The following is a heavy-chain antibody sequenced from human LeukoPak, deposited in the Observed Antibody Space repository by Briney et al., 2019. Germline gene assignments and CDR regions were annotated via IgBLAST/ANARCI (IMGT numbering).Heavy chain of an antibody. CDR2: IKQDGSEK. CDR3: ARSLLLEWLLPYYGMDV. V-gene: IGHV3-7*01. D-gene: IGHD3-3*01. CDR1: GFTFSSYW. Sequence: GGSLRLPCAASGFTFSSYWMSWVRQAPGKGLEWVANIKQDGSEKYYVDSVKGRFTISRDNAKNSLYLQMNSLRAEDTAVYYCARSLLLEWLLPYYGMDVWGQGTTVTVSS. J-gene: IGHJ6*02.